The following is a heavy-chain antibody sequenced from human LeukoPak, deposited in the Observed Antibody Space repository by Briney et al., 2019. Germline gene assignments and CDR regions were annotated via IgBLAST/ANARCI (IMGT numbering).Heavy chain of an antibody. CDR2: INPSGGST. D-gene: IGHD3-10*01. CDR3: ARDPYYYGSGRSFDY. CDR1: GYTFTSYY. J-gene: IGHJ4*02. V-gene: IGHV1-46*01. Sequence: ASVKVSCKASGYTFTSYYMHWVRQAPGQGLEWMGIINPSGGSTSYAQKFQGRVTMTTDTSTSTAYMELRSLRSDDTAVYYCARDPYYYGSGRSFDYWGQGTLVTVSS.